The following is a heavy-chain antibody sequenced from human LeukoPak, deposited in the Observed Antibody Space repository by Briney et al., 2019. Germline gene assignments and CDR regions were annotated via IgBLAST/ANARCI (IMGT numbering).Heavy chain of an antibody. Sequence: PGGPLRLSCAASGFTFSNYWMHWVRQAPGKGLVWVSRINTDGSGRNYADSVKGRFTISRDNAKNSLYLQMNSLRAEDTAVYYCAREKTGIAAAGYWGQGTLVTVSS. CDR3: AREKTGIAAAGY. CDR1: GFTFSNYW. CDR2: INTDGSGR. D-gene: IGHD6-13*01. V-gene: IGHV3-74*01. J-gene: IGHJ4*02.